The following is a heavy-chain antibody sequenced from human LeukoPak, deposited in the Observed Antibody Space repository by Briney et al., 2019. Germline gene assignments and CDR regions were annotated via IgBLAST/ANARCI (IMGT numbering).Heavy chain of an antibody. J-gene: IGHJ4*02. V-gene: IGHV3-48*03. CDR3: ASVTTRPGIVYFDY. CDR1: GFSFRIYE. Sequence: GGPLRLSCAPSGFSFRIYEMNWARHAPGKGLVGLSYISSTGSTRYYADSVEGRFTISTDNAKNSLYLQMNSPRAEDTAVYHCASVTTRPGIVYFDYWGQGTLVTVSS. D-gene: IGHD1-1*01. CDR2: ISSTGSTR.